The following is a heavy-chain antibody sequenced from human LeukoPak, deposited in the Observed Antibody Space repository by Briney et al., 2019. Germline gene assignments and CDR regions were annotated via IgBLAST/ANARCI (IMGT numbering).Heavy chain of an antibody. J-gene: IGHJ5*01. CDR2: NHYTGST. D-gene: IGHD3-10*01. CDR1: GGSISNYY. CDR3: ARGRSGGDWFDS. Sequence: SETLSLTCTVSGGSISNYYWSWIRQPAGKGLEWIGYNHYTGSTNHNPSLKSRVTMSVDTSKNQFSLKLSSVTAADTAVYYCARGRSGGDWFDSWGQGTLVTVSS. V-gene: IGHV4-59*01.